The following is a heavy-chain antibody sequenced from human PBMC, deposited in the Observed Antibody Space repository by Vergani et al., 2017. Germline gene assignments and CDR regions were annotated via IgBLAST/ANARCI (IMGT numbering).Heavy chain of an antibody. D-gene: IGHD3-22*01. CDR3: ARANYYYDSSGLSVGAFDI. Sequence: QVQLVQSEAEVKKPGSSVKVSCKASGGTFSSYAISWVRQAPGQGLEWMGGIIPIFGTANYAQKFQGRVTITADESTSTAYMELSSLRSEDTAVYYCARANYYYDSSGLSVGAFDIWGQGTMVTVSS. J-gene: IGHJ3*02. CDR1: GGTFSSYA. CDR2: IIPIFGTA. V-gene: IGHV1-69*01.